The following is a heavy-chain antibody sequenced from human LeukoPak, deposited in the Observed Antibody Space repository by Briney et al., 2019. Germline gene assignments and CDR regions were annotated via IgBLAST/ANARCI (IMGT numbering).Heavy chain of an antibody. CDR1: GLSFSNYW. D-gene: IGHD5-12*01. V-gene: IGHV3-7*01. J-gene: IGHJ4*02. CDR3: VRDGGVSGYDLLDY. CDR2: INQDGSEE. Sequence: GGSLRLSCAASGLSFSNYWMTWVRQAPGKGLEWVAHINQDGSEEHYMDSVKARFTISRDNAKNSLSLQMNSLRAEDTAVYYCVRDGGVSGYDLLDYWGQGTLVTVSS.